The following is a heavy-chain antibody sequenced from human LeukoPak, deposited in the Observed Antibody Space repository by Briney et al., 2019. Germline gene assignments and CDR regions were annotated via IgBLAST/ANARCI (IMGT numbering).Heavy chain of an antibody. CDR2: IYHSGTT. J-gene: IGHJ3*02. CDR1: GASVSSHY. CDR3: ARQRQVIPFGGVARSTSFDI. V-gene: IGHV4-59*08. D-gene: IGHD3-16*01. Sequence: SETLSLTCAVSGASVSSHYWTWIRQSPGRGLEWIGHIYHSGTTKYNPSLKSRVTVSVDTSKNQFSLKLTSVTAADTAVYYCARQRQVIPFGGVARSTSFDIWGQGTMVTVSS.